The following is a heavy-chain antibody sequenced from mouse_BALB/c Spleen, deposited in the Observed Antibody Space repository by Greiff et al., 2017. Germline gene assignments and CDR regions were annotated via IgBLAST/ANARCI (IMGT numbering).Heavy chain of an antibody. J-gene: IGHJ3*01. D-gene: IGHD2-10*02. CDR1: GYSITSDYA. CDR3: ARLGYVNYSWFAY. CDR2: ISYSGST. V-gene: IGHV3-2*02. Sequence: VQLQQSGPGLVKPSQSLSLTCTVTGYSITSDYAWYWLRQFPGNKLEWMGYISYSGSTSYNPSLKSRIAITRDTSKNQFFLQWNSVTTEDTATYYCARLGYVNYSWFAYWGQGTLVTVSA.